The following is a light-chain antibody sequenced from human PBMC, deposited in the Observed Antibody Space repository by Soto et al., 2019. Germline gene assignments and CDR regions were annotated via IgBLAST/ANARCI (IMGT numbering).Light chain of an antibody. V-gene: IGLV2-14*01. Sequence: QSALTQPASVSGSPGQSITISCTGTSSDVGDYNYVSWHQQHPGKAPKVIISEVSYRPSGVSNRFSGSKSGNTASLTISGLQDEDEADYYCSSYTTSSTLVFGTGTKLTVL. J-gene: IGLJ1*01. CDR3: SSYTTSSTLV. CDR2: EVS. CDR1: SSDVGDYNY.